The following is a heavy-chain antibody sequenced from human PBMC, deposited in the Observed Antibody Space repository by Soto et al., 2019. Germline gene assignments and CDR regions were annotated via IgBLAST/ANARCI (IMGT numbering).Heavy chain of an antibody. J-gene: IGHJ6*02. V-gene: IGHV3-23*01. CDR2: ISGSGGST. CDR3: AKFLWFGELFEGNYGMDV. D-gene: IGHD3-10*01. Sequence: GGSLRLSCAASGFTFSSYAMSWVRQAPGKGLEWVSAISGSGGSTYYADSVKGRFTISRDNSKNTLYLQMNSLRAEDTAVYYCAKFLWFGELFEGNYGMDVWGQGTTVTVSS. CDR1: GFTFSSYA.